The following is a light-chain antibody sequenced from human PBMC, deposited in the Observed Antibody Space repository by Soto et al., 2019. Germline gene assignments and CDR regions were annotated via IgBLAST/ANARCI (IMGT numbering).Light chain of an antibody. Sequence: EMVLTQSPGTLSLSPGERATLSCRAGQGVTTNFAWYQQKSGQSPRLLIYDVSIRATGVPARFSGSGSGTEFTLTISSLQSEDFAVYYCQQYNNWPLTFGGGTKVDI. CDR2: DVS. V-gene: IGKV3-15*01. CDR3: QQYNNWPLT. CDR1: QGVTTN. J-gene: IGKJ4*01.